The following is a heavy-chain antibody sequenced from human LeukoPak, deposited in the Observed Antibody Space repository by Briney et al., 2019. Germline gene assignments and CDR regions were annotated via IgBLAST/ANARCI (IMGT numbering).Heavy chain of an antibody. V-gene: IGHV1-18*01. CDR2: ISAYNGNT. Sequence: ASVKVSCKASGYTFTSYGISWVRQAPGQGLEWMGWISAYNGNTNYAQKLRGRVTMTTDTSTSTAYMELRSLRSDDTAVYYCARFRFVDTAMVTPKYYFDYWGQGTLVTVSS. CDR3: ARFRFVDTAMVTPKYYFDY. J-gene: IGHJ4*02. CDR1: GYTFTSYG. D-gene: IGHD5-18*01.